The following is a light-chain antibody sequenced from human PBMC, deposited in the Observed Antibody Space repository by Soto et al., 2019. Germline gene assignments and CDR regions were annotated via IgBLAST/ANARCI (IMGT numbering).Light chain of an antibody. Sequence: ESVLTQSPGTLSLSPGEGGTLSCRASQSVSSNYLAWYQHKPGQAPRLLIYGASSRATGIPDRFSGSGSGTDFTLTISRLEPEDFALYYCQQYGGSLLTFGGGTKVEIK. CDR2: GAS. CDR3: QQYGGSLLT. J-gene: IGKJ4*01. V-gene: IGKV3-20*01. CDR1: QSVSSNY.